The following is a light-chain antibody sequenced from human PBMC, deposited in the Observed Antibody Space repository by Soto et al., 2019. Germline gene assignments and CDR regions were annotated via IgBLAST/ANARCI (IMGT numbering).Light chain of an antibody. V-gene: IGKV3-15*01. CDR2: GES. Sequence: ETVMTQSPATLSFSPGEGAPPSCRASQSVRSNLTWYKQKPGQAPRILIYGESTRATGVQARFNVSGSGTEFTLTISSLQSEEFAVDDCQQYNDWWTFGQGTKVDI. J-gene: IGKJ1*01. CDR1: QSVRSN. CDR3: QQYNDWWT.